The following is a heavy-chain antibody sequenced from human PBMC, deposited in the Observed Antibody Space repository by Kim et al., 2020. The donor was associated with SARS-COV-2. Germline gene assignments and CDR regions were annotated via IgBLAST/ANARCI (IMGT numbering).Heavy chain of an antibody. CDR1: GGTFSSYA. D-gene: IGHD3-22*01. CDR3: ARDYRSTYYYDSSGYYYGDAFDI. V-gene: IGHV1-69*13. CDR2: IIPIFGTA. J-gene: IGHJ3*02. Sequence: SVKVSCKASGGTFSSYAISWVRQAPGQGLEWMGGIIPIFGTANYAQKFQGRVTITADESTSTAYMELSSLRSEDTAVYYCARDYRSTYYYDSSGYYYGDAFDIWGQGTMVTVSS.